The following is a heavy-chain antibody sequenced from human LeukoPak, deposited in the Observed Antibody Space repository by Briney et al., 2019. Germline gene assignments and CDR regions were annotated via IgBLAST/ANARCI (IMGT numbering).Heavy chain of an antibody. CDR3: ARDRAYYSSSSFGYFDY. CDR1: GGSISSGGYY. V-gene: IGHV4-31*03. CDR2: IYYSGST. D-gene: IGHD6-6*01. Sequence: SQTLSLTCTVSGGSISSGGYYWSWIRQHPGKGLEWIGYIYYSGSTYYNPSLRSRVTISVGTSKNQFSLKLSSVTAADTAVYYCARDRAYYSSSSFGYFDYWGQGTLVTVSS. J-gene: IGHJ4*02.